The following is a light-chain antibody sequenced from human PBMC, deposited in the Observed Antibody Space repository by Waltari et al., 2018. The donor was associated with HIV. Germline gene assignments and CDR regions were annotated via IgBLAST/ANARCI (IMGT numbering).Light chain of an antibody. CDR3: CSYANSSTV. CDR2: EGS. Sequence: QSALTQFASVSGSPGQPITISCTGTSSDVGNYSPVSWYQQHPGKAPKLMIYEGSKRPSGVSNRFSGSKSGNTASLTISGLQAEDEADYYCCSYANSSTVFGGGTKVTVL. J-gene: IGLJ2*01. V-gene: IGLV2-23*01. CDR1: SSDVGNYSP.